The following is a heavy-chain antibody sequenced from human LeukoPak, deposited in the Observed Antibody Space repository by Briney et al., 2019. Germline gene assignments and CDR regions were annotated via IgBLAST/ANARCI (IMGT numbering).Heavy chain of an antibody. V-gene: IGHV3-23*01. D-gene: IGHD4-17*01. CDR1: GFTFSNYV. J-gene: IGHJ4*02. CDR2: ISGSGGNT. Sequence: GGSLRLSCAASGFTFSNYVMSWCRQAPGKGLEWVSSISGSGGNTYYADSVKGRFTISRDNSMNTLYLQMNSLRAEDTAVYYCAKVPITVTRNFDYWGQGTLVTVSS. CDR3: AKVPITVTRNFDY.